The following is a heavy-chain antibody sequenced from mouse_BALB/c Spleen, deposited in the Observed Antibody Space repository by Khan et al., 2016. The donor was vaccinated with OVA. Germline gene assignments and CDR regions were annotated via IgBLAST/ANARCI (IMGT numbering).Heavy chain of an antibody. J-gene: IGHJ3*01. CDR3: ARVTNSWFAY. V-gene: IGHV3-2*02. D-gene: IGHD2-13*01. CDR1: GYSIISDYA. Sequence: EVKLQESGPGLVKPSPSLSLTCTVTGYSIISDYAWNWIRQFPGNKLEWTGYIRYSGSTCYNPSIKSRISLTRDTSKKQFFLQLNSVTTEDTATDYCARVTNSWFAYWGQGTLVTVSA. CDR2: IRYSGST.